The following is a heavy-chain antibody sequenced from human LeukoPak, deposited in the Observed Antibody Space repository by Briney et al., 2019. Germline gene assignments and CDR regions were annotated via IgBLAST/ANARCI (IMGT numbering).Heavy chain of an antibody. V-gene: IGHV4-34*01. Sequence: SETLSLTCAVYGDSFGGYSWSWIRQPPGKGLEWIGEINHSGNTNYNPSLKSRVTISVDRSKNQFSLKLSSVTAADTAVYYCARTREVVAARGYPFPFDYWGQGTLVTVSS. CDR2: INHSGNT. CDR3: ARTREVVAARGYPFPFDY. J-gene: IGHJ4*02. CDR1: GDSFGGYS. D-gene: IGHD2-15*01.